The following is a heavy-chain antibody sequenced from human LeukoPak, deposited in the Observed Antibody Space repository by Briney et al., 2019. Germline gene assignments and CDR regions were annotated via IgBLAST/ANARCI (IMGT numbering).Heavy chain of an antibody. D-gene: IGHD5-12*01. Sequence: ASVTVSCKASGYTFTSYGISWVRQAPGQGLEWMGWISAYNDNTNYAQKLQGRVTATTDTSTSTAYMELRSLRTDDTAVYYCARDGRVGRTYEVKGSYMDVWGKGTTVTVSS. CDR2: ISAYNDNT. CDR1: GYTFTSYG. V-gene: IGHV1-18*01. CDR3: ARDGRVGRTYEVKGSYMDV. J-gene: IGHJ6*03.